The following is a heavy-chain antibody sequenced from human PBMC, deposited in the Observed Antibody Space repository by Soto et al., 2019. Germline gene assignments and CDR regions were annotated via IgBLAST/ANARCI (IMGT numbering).Heavy chain of an antibody. Sequence: ASVKVSCKASGYTFTSYGISWVRQAPGQGLEWMGWISAYNGNTNYAQKFQGRVTMTTDTSTTTAYMDLRSLRSDDKAVYYCARAYSSGYYFYLDVWGKVTAVSVSS. CDR3: ARAYSSGYYFYLDV. CDR2: ISAYNGNT. V-gene: IGHV1-18*01. CDR1: GYTFTSYG. J-gene: IGHJ6*03. D-gene: IGHD6-19*01.